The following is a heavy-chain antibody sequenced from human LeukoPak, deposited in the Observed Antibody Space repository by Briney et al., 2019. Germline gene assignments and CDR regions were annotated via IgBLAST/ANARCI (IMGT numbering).Heavy chain of an antibody. D-gene: IGHD1-26*01. J-gene: IGHJ4*02. CDR2: IYNSGST. Sequence: SGTLSLTCTVSGASISSKNNYWAWIRQPPGKGLEWIGSIYNSGSTYYKSPLKSRVTIPANTSKNQFSLKLNSVTAADTAVYYCARQVGGSARVIDFWGQGTPVTVSS. CDR3: ARQVGGSARVIDF. V-gene: IGHV4-39*01. CDR1: GASISSKNNY.